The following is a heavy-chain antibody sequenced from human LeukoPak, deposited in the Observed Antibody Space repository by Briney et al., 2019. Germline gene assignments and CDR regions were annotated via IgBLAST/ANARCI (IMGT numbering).Heavy chain of an antibody. D-gene: IGHD6-19*01. CDR2: ISGSGGST. V-gene: IGHV3-23*01. CDR1: GFTFSSYA. Sequence: GGSLRLSCAASGFTFSSYAMSWVRQAPGKGLEWVSAISGSGGSTYYADSVKGRFTISRDNAKNTLYLQMNSLRAEDTAVYYCARDLVAVAGTGWFDPWGQGTLVTVSS. CDR3: ARDLVAVAGTGWFDP. J-gene: IGHJ5*02.